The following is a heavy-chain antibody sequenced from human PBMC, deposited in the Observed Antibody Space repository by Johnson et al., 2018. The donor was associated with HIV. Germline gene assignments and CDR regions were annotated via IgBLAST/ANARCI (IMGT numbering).Heavy chain of an antibody. CDR2: ISNDGSNK. J-gene: IGHJ3*02. D-gene: IGHD1-26*01. CDR3: AKERYMGSTTLADAFDM. Sequence: QVQLVESGGGVVQPGRSLRLSCAASGFTLTNYPMHWVRQAPGKGLEWVAVISNDGSNKYYADSVKGRFTISRDNSKNTLFLQMNSLRAEDTAVYYCAKERYMGSTTLADAFDMWGQGTMVTVSS. V-gene: IGHV3-30*04. CDR1: GFTLTNYP.